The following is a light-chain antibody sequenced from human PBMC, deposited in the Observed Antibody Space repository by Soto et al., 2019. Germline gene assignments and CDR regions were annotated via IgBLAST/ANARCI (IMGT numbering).Light chain of an antibody. Sequence: QSVLTQPASVSGSPGQSITISCTGTSSXVGGXXXXXXXXXXXXXXXXLMVYEVSNRPSGVSNRFSGSMSGNTASLTISGLQAEDEADYYCSSYTSSSTLVFGTGTKVTVL. CDR2: EVS. CDR3: SSYTSSSTLV. CDR1: SSXVGGXXX. J-gene: IGLJ1*01. V-gene: IGLV2-14*01.